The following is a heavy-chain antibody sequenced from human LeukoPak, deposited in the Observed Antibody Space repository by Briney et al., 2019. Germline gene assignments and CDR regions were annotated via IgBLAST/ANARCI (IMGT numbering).Heavy chain of an antibody. J-gene: IGHJ4*02. D-gene: IGHD4-17*01. CDR3: ARGARPTEHFDC. CDR2: FHDSGST. Sequence: SQTLSLTCTVSGGSISSGGYYWSWIRQPPGKGLEWIGYFHDSGSTYYNPSLKSRSTTSVDTSNNQFSLKLSSVSAAGTAVYYCARGARPTEHFDCWGQGTLVTVSS. CDR1: GGSISSGGYY. V-gene: IGHV4-30-4*01.